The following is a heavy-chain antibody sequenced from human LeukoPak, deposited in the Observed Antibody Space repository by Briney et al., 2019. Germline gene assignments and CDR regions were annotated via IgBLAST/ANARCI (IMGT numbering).Heavy chain of an antibody. V-gene: IGHV3-9*01. CDR2: ISWNSGSI. CDR1: GFTFDDYA. D-gene: IGHD5-12*01. Sequence: QAGGSLRLSCAASGFTFDDYAMHWVRQAPGKGLEWVSGISWNSGSIGYADSVKGRFTISRDNAKNSLYLQMNSLRAEDTAVYYCAGETVATISNWFDPWGQGTLVTVSS. CDR3: AGETVATISNWFDP. J-gene: IGHJ5*02.